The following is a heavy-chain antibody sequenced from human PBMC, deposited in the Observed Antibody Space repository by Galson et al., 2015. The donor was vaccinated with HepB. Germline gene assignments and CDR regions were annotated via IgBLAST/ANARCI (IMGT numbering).Heavy chain of an antibody. V-gene: IGHV1-2*04. D-gene: IGHD1-20*01. CDR3: ARAITGQGYGMDV. J-gene: IGHJ6*02. CDR2: INPNSGGT. CDR1: GYTFTGYY. Sequence: SVKVSCKASGYTFTGYYMHWVRQAPGQGLEWMGWINPNSGGTNYAQKFQGWVTMTRDTSISTAYMEVSRLRSDDTAVYYCARAITGQGYGMDVWGQGTTVTVSS.